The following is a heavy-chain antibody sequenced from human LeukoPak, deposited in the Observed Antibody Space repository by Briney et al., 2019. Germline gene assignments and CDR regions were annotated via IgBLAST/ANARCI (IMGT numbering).Heavy chain of an antibody. CDR2: IKQDGSEK. V-gene: IGHV3-7*01. CDR1: GFTFSRYW. J-gene: IGHJ6*03. Sequence: GGSLRLSCAASGFTFSRYWMSWVRQAPGKGLEWVANIKQDGSEKYYVDSVKGRFTISRDNAKNSLYLQMNSLRAEDTAVYYCARNYYYMDVWGKGTTVTVSS. CDR3: ARNYYYMDV.